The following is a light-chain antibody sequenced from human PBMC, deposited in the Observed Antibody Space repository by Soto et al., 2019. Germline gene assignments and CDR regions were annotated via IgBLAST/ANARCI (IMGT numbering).Light chain of an antibody. CDR2: AAS. CDR3: QQRKSYPIT. CDR1: QDINTY. J-gene: IGKJ5*01. V-gene: IGKV1-9*01. Sequence: DIQLTQSPSFLSASVGDRVTITCRASQDINTYLAWYQQKPGKAPKLLIFAASTLQNGVPSRLSGSGSGTEFTVTITSLQPEDFATYSCQQRKSYPITFGQGTRLEIK.